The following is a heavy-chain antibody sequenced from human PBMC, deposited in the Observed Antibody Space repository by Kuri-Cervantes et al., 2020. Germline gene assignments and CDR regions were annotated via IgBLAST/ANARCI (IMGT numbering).Heavy chain of an antibody. Sequence: GGSLRLSCAASGFTFSSYDMHWVRQAPGKGLEWVAVISYDGSNKDYADSVKGRFTISRDNSKNTLYLQMNSLRAEDTAVYCCAKEDCTNGVCYIGYFDYWGQGTLVTVSS. J-gene: IGHJ4*02. CDR2: ISYDGSNK. CDR3: AKEDCTNGVCYIGYFDY. V-gene: IGHV3-30*18. CDR1: GFTFSSYD. D-gene: IGHD2-8*01.